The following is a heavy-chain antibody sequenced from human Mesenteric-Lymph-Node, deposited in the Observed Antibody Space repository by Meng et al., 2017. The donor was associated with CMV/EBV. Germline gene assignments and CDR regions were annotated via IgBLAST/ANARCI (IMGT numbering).Heavy chain of an antibody. V-gene: IGHV3-66*02. J-gene: IGHJ4*02. CDR2: IYSGGST. D-gene: IGHD3-3*01. Sequence: GESLKISCAASGFTFSSYWMSWVRQAPGKGLEWVSVIYSGGSTYYADSVKGRFTISRDNSKNTLYLQMNSLRAEDTAVYYCARGFLEYSNYFDYWGQGTLVTVSS. CDR3: ARGFLEYSNYFDY. CDR1: GFTFSSYW.